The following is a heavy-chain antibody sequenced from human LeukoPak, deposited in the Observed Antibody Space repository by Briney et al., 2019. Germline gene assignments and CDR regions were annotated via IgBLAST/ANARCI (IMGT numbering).Heavy chain of an antibody. J-gene: IGHJ6*03. CDR2: ISNTGNTI. CDR1: GFTFSDYY. Sequence: GGSLRLSCEASGFTFSDYYMSWIRQTPGKGLEWVSYISNTGNTIYDADSMKGRFTISRDNAKNSLYLQMDSLRAEDTAVYYCASTLLIYYYYYMDVWGKGTTVTVSS. V-gene: IGHV3-11*01. CDR3: ASTLLIYYYYYMDV. D-gene: IGHD2-15*01.